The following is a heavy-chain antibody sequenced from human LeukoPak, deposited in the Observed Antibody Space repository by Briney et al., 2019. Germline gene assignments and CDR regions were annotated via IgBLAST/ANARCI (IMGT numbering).Heavy chain of an antibody. CDR3: AKGPTIFWPLDYFDY. CDR1: GSTFSSYG. D-gene: IGHD3-9*01. CDR2: ISYDGSNK. V-gene: IGHV3-30*18. J-gene: IGHJ4*02. Sequence: GGSLRLSCAASGSTFSSYGMHWVRQAPGKGLEWVAVISYDGSNKYYADSVKGRFTISRDNSKNTLYLQMNSLRAEDTAVYYCAKGPTIFWPLDYFDYWGQGTLVTVSS.